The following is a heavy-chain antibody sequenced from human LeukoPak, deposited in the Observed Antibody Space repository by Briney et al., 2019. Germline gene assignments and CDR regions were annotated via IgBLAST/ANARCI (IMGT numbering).Heavy chain of an antibody. CDR2: ISSNGDNT. CDR1: GFTFSSYA. J-gene: IGHJ4*02. V-gene: IGHV3-64D*06. Sequence: PGGSLRLSCSASGFTFSSYAMHWVRQAPGKGLEYVSAISSNGDNTYYADSVKGRFTISRDNSKNTLHLQMSSLRADDTAVYYCVRGTGYWGQGTLVTVSS. CDR3: VRGTGY.